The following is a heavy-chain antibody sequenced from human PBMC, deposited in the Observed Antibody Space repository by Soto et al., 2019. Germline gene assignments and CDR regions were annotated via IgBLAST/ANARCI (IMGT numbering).Heavy chain of an antibody. CDR3: ASSGAASSWFLDY. CDR1: GYTFTNYA. D-gene: IGHD6-13*01. V-gene: IGHV1-3*04. Sequence: ASVKVSCKASGYTFTNYAMHWVRQAPGQRLEWMGRINTGNTYHSQKFQGRVTITRDTTASTAYMELNSLTAEDKAVYYCASSGAASSWFLDYWGQGTLVTVSS. J-gene: IGHJ4*02. CDR2: INTGNT.